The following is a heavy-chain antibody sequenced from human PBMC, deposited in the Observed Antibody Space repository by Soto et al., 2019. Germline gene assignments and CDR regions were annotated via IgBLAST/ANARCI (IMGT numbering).Heavy chain of an antibody. CDR3: ATESGDYPFYYFDY. V-gene: IGHV1-24*01. D-gene: IGHD4-17*01. CDR2: FDPEDGET. Sequence: ASVKVSCKVSGYTLTELSMHWVRQAPGKGLEWMGGFDPEDGETIYAQKFQGRVTMTEDTSTDTAYMELSSLRSEDTAAYYCATESGDYPFYYFDYWGQGTLVTVSS. CDR1: GYTLTELS. J-gene: IGHJ4*02.